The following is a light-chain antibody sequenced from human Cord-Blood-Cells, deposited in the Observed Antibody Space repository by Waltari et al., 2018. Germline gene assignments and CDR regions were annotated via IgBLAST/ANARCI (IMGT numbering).Light chain of an antibody. J-gene: IGLJ2*01. CDR1: KLVDKY. V-gene: IGLV3-1*01. Sequence: SYELTQSPSVSVSPGQTASITCSGDKLVDKYACWYQQKPGQSPVLVIYQDSKRPSGIPERFSGSNSGNTATLTISGTQAMDEADYYCQAWDSSTVVFGGGTKLTVL. CDR2: QDS. CDR3: QAWDSSTVV.